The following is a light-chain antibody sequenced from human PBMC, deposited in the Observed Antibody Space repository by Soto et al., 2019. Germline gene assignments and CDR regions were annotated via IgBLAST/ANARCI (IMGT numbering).Light chain of an antibody. CDR2: WAS. V-gene: IGKV4-1*01. CDR1: QSGLYSSHNKNY. J-gene: IGKJ2*01. CDR3: QQYYSTVRYP. Sequence: DIVMTQSPDSLAVSLGESATINCRSSQSGLYSSHNKNYLAWYQQTSVQTPKLLIYWASTRESGVPDRFSGSGSGTDFTLTISSLQDEYVAVYYCQQYYSTVRYPFGQGTKLEIK.